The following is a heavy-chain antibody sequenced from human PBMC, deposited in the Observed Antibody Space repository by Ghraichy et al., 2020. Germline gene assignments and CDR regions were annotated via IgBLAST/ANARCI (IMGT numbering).Heavy chain of an antibody. CDR1: GYTFTRYG. Sequence: ASVKVSCKASGYTFTRYGISWVRQAPGQGLEWMGWISAYKGNTNYAQKVQGRVTMTTDTSTSTVYMELRGLRSDDTAVYYCARDYYDSSGYQFDVFDIWGQGTMVTVSS. CDR3: ARDYYDSSGYQFDVFDI. V-gene: IGHV1-18*04. J-gene: IGHJ3*02. CDR2: ISAYKGNT. D-gene: IGHD3-22*01.